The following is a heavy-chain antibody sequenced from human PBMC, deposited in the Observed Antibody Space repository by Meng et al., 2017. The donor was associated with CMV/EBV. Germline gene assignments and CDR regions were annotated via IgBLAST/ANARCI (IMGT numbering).Heavy chain of an antibody. V-gene: IGHV3-7*01. Sequence: GGSLRLSCAASGFTFTSYWMSWVRQAPGKGLQWVANIKQDGSEQNYVDSGKGRFTISRDNGKNSLYLQMNSLRAEDTAVYYCARGSSAGSRKGEFWGKGIMVTVSS. CDR2: IKQDGSEQ. J-gene: IGHJ4*02. CDR3: ARGSSAGSRKGEF. D-gene: IGHD6-19*01. CDR1: GFTFTSYW.